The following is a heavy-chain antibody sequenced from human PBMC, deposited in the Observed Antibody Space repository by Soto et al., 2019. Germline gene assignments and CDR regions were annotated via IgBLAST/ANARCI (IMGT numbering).Heavy chain of an antibody. D-gene: IGHD2-2*01. Sequence: SVKVSCKASGGTFSSYTISWVRQAPGQGLEWMGRIIPILGIANYAQKFQGRVTITADKSTSTAYMELSSLRSEDTAVYYCARTPYCSSTSCEHYFDYWGQGTRVTVSS. V-gene: IGHV1-69*02. CDR1: GGTFSSYT. CDR3: ARTPYCSSTSCEHYFDY. J-gene: IGHJ4*02. CDR2: IIPILGIA.